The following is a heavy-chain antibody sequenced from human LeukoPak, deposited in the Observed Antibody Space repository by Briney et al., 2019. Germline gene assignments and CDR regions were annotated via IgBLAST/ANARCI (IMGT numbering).Heavy chain of an antibody. V-gene: IGHV3-33*01. CDR1: GFTFRTYG. CDR3: ARAGYCSGGSCYGSDY. Sequence: GRSLRLSCAASGFTFRTYGMHWVRQAPGKGLEWVAVIWYDGSNKYYADSVKGRFTISRDNSKNTLYLQMNSPRAEDTAVYYCARAGYCSGGSCYGSDYWGQGTLVSVSS. D-gene: IGHD2-15*01. CDR2: IWYDGSNK. J-gene: IGHJ4*02.